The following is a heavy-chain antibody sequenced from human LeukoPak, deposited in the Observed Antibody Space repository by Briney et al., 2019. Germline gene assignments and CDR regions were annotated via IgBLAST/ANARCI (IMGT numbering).Heavy chain of an antibody. Sequence: GGSLRLSCAASGFTFSTYWMSWVRQAPGKGLEWVANIKEDGNRIYYVDSVKGRFTISRDNAKNSLYLQMNSLRAEDTAVYYCARDLALWQLDVMGYWGQGTLVTVSS. CDR1: GFTFSTYW. V-gene: IGHV3-7*01. J-gene: IGHJ4*02. CDR3: ARDLALWQLDVMGY. CDR2: IKEDGNRI. D-gene: IGHD3-10*01.